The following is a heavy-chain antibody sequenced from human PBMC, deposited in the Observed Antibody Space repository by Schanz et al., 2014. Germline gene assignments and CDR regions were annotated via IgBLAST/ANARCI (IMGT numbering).Heavy chain of an antibody. Sequence: VQLVESGGGLVKPGGSLRLSCATSGFMFSSYGMHWVRQAPGKGLEWVGVISYDGSKKSYADSVKGRFTISRDNPKNTLYLQMNSLRPEDTAVYYCAKYRGYYRVAGSYREREYWGQGTLVTVSS. D-gene: IGHD3-10*01. J-gene: IGHJ4*02. CDR3: AKYRGYYRVAGSYREREY. CDR1: GFMFSSYG. V-gene: IGHV3-30*18. CDR2: ISYDGSKK.